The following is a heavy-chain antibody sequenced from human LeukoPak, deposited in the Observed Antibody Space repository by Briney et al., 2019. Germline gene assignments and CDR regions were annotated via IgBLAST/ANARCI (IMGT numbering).Heavy chain of an antibody. D-gene: IGHD4/OR15-4a*01. J-gene: IGHJ4*02. CDR3: AGFRYGGNDY. CDR2: IYSGGTT. CDR1: GFTVSSNY. Sequence: GGSLRLSCAASGFTVSSNYMTWVRQAPGKGLEWVSLIYSGGTTYHADFVRGRFIISRDNSKNTLYLQMNFLRADDTAVYYCAGFRYGGNDYWGQGTLVTVSS. V-gene: IGHV3-66*01.